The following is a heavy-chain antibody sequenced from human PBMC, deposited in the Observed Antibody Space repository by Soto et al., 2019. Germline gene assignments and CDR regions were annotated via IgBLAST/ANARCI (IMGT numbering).Heavy chain of an antibody. D-gene: IGHD6-25*01. CDR2: INHSGST. Sequence: PSETLSLTCAVYGGSFSGYYWSWIRQPPGKGLEWIGEINHSGSTNYNPSLKSRVTISVDTSKNQFSLKLSSVTAADTAVYYCARASSEQDYYYGMDVWGQGTTVT. J-gene: IGHJ6*02. CDR3: ARASSEQDYYYGMDV. CDR1: GGSFSGYY. V-gene: IGHV4-34*01.